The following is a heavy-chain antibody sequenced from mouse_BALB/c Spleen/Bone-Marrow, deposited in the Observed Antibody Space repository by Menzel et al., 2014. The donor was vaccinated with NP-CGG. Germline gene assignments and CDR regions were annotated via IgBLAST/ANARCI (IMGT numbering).Heavy chain of an antibody. V-gene: IGHV2-9*02. D-gene: IGHD1-1*01. CDR1: GFSLTNYG. J-gene: IGHJ1*01. CDR3: ARKDYGSRGGYFDV. Sequence: VQLVESGPGLVSPSQSLSITCTASGFSLTNYGVHWVRQPPGKGLEWLGLIWAGGSTNYNSALMSRLSISKDNSKSQVFLKMNSLQTDDTAMYYCARKDYGSRGGYFDVWGAGTTVTVSS. CDR2: IWAGGST.